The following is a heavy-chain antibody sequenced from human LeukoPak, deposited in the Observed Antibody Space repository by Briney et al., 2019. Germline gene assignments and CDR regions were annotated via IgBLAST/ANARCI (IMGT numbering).Heavy chain of an antibody. CDR3: ARDGFVGAAGY. D-gene: IGHD6-13*01. CDR2: ISSSSSYI. CDR1: GFTFSSYS. J-gene: IGHJ4*02. Sequence: GGSLRLSCAASGFTFSSYSMNWVRQAPGKGLEWVSSISSSSSYIYYADSVKGRFTISRDNAKNSLFLQMNSLRVEDTAVFYCARDGFVGAAGYWGQGTLVTVSS. V-gene: IGHV3-21*01.